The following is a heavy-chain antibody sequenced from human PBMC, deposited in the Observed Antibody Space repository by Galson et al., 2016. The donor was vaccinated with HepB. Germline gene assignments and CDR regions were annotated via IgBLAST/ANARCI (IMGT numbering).Heavy chain of an antibody. D-gene: IGHD2-21*01. V-gene: IGHV3-11*01. CDR2: ISSSGNTI. J-gene: IGHJ4*02. Sequence: SLRLSCAASGFAFSDQYMSWVRQAPGKGLEWISYISSSGNTIYYADSVKGRFTISRDNARMSLYLQMNSLRAEDTAVYFCASGDCGAATCYAGLDFWGRGTRVTVSS. CDR3: ASGDCGAATCYAGLDF. CDR1: GFAFSDQY.